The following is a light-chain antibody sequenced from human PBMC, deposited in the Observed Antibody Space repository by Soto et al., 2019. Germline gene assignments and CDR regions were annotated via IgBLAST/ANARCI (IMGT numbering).Light chain of an antibody. V-gene: IGKV3-20*01. CDR3: QQYNNWPGT. CDR1: QSVSSSY. J-gene: IGKJ1*01. CDR2: GAS. Sequence: EIVLTQSPGTLSLSPGERATLSCRASQSVSSSYLAWYQQKPGQAPRLLIYGASSRATGIPDRFSGSGSGTDFTLTIGSLQSEDCALYYCQQYNNWPGTFGQGTKVDI.